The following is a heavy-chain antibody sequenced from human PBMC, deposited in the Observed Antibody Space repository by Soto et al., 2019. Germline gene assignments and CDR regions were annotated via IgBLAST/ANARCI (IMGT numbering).Heavy chain of an antibody. CDR1: GFTFSRYA. CDR2: ISRDGTNK. Sequence: LRLSCAASGFTFSRYAIHWVRQAPGKGLEWVAVISRDGTNKYYVDSVKGRFTISRDNSRNTLYLQMTSLRHEDAAVYYCARSRSGAVADSFDFWGQGTLVTVSS. D-gene: IGHD3-10*01. J-gene: IGHJ4*02. V-gene: IGHV3-30*04. CDR3: ARSRSGAVADSFDF.